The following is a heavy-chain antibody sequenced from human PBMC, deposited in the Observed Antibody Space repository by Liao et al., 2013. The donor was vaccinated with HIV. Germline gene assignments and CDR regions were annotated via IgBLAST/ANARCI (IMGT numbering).Heavy chain of an antibody. D-gene: IGHD1-26*01. CDR2: IYTGMSTTGTT. V-gene: IGHV4-61*02. CDR3: ARVRWEPAPNWYSDL. J-gene: IGHJ2*01. Sequence: QVRLQESGPGLVKPSQTLSLTCTVSGDLIRRDNYYWTWIRQPAGKGLEWIGHIYTGMSTTGTTNYNPSLKSRVSISADTSSNHVSLKLTSVTAADTAVYYCARVRWEPAPNWYSDLWGRGTLVIVSS. CDR1: GDLIRRDNYY.